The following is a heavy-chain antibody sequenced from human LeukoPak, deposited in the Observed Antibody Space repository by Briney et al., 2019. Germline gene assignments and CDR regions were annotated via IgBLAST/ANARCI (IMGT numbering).Heavy chain of an antibody. Sequence: RASVKVSCKASGYTFTGYYMHWVRQAPGQGLEWMGRINPNSGGTNYAQKFQGRVTMTRDTSISTAYMELSRLRSDDTAVYYCARVGYSSSWYGAWDYWGQGTLVTVSS. CDR3: ARVGYSSSWYGAWDY. CDR2: INPNSGGT. D-gene: IGHD6-13*01. V-gene: IGHV1-2*06. J-gene: IGHJ4*02. CDR1: GYTFTGYY.